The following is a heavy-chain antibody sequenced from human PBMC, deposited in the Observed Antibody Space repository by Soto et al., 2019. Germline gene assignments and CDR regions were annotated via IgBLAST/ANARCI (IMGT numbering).Heavy chain of an antibody. V-gene: IGHV3-23*01. J-gene: IGHJ4*02. CDR3: AKDPGNARYFDC. CDR2: LNGGGDGP. Sequence: GGSLRLSCTGSGFTFSNYAMSWVRQAPGRGLEWVSSLNGGGDGPHYADSVKGRFTISRDNSRNTLYLQMTSLSADDTAVYYCAKDPGNARYFDCWGQGTLVTVSS. CDR1: GFTFSNYA.